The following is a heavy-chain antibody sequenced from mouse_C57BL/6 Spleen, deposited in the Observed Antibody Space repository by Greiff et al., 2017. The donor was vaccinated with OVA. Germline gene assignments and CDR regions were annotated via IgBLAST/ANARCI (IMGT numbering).Heavy chain of an antibody. Sequence: EVNVVESGGGLVKPGGSLKLSCAASGFTFSSYAMSWVRQTPEKRLEWVATISDGGSYTYYPDNVKGRFTISRDNAKNNLYLQMSHLKSEDTAMYYCARDGGGKGFAYWGQGTLVTVSA. D-gene: IGHD1-1*02. V-gene: IGHV5-4*01. J-gene: IGHJ3*01. CDR2: ISDGGSYT. CDR1: GFTFSSYA. CDR3: ARDGGGKGFAY.